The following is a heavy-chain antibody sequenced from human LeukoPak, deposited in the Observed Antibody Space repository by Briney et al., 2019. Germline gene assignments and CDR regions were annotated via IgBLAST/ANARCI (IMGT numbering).Heavy chain of an antibody. CDR3: ARGGSDHGEYFQH. CDR1: GVSISSYY. J-gene: IGHJ1*01. Sequence: SETLSLTCTVSGVSISSYYWSWIRQPAGKGLEWIGRIHTSGSTNYNPSLKSRVTISVDTSNNQFSLKLSSVTAADTAVYYCARGGSDHGEYFQHWGQGTLVTVSS. D-gene: IGHD2-21*02. V-gene: IGHV4-4*07. CDR2: IHTSGST.